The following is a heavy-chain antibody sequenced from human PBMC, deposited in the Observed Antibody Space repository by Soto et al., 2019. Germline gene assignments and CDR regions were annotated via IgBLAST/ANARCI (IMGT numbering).Heavy chain of an antibody. CDR2: IIPIFGTA. CDR3: ARVPTIAAAGRELDY. V-gene: IGHV1-69*13. CDR1: GGTFSSYA. Sequence: SVKVSCKASGGTFSSYAISWVRQAPGQGLEWMGGIIPIFGTANYAQKFQGRVTITADESTSTAYMELSSLRSEDTAVYYCARVPTIAAAGRELDYWGQGTLVTVSS. J-gene: IGHJ4*02. D-gene: IGHD6-13*01.